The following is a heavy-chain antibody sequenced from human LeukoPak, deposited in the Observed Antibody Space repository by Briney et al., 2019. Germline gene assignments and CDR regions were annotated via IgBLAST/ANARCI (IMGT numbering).Heavy chain of an antibody. CDR1: GFTFSSYW. Sequence: GGSLRLSCAASGFTFSSYWMHWVRQAPGKGLVWVSRINSVGSSTIYADSVKGRFTISRDNAKNTLYLQMNSLRAEDTAVYYCARGVNDYDYVWGSYRLYYFDYWGQGTLVTVSS. J-gene: IGHJ4*02. D-gene: IGHD3-16*02. CDR3: ARGVNDYDYVWGSYRLYYFDY. V-gene: IGHV3-74*01. CDR2: INSVGSST.